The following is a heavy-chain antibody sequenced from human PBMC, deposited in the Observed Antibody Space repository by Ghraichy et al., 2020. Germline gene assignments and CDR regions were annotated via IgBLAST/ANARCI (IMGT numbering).Heavy chain of an antibody. Sequence: GSLRLSCTVSGGSISSSSYYWGWIRQPPGKGLEWIGSIYYSGSTYYNPSLKSRVTISVDTSKNQFSLKLSSVTAADTAVYYCARSNWETGITMIVVGITRQDAFDIWGQGTMVTVSS. CDR3: ARSNWETGITMIVVGITRQDAFDI. J-gene: IGHJ3*02. CDR1: GGSISSSSYY. CDR2: IYYSGST. V-gene: IGHV4-39*01. D-gene: IGHD3-22*01.